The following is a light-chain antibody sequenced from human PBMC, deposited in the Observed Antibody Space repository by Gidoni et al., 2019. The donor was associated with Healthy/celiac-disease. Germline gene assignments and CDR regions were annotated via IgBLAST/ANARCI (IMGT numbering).Light chain of an antibody. CDR2: EVS. Sequence: QSALTQPASVSGSPGQSITISCTGTSIDVSCYKYFSWYQQNTGKAPKLMIYEVSNRPSGVSNRFSGSKSGNTASLTISGLQAEDEADYYCSSYTSSSIWVFGGGTKRTVL. J-gene: IGLJ3*02. V-gene: IGLV2-14*01. CDR3: SSYTSSSIWV. CDR1: SIDVSCYKY.